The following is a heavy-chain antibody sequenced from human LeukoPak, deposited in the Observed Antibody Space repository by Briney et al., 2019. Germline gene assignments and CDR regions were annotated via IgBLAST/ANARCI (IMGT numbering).Heavy chain of an antibody. V-gene: IGHV3-23*01. Sequence: PGGSLRLSCAASGFTFSSYAMIWVRQAPGKGLEWVSAISGSDGSTYFADSVEGRFTISRDNSKNTLYLQMNTLRAEDTAVYYCARGQPFTDCWGQGTLVTVSS. J-gene: IGHJ4*02. CDR1: GFTFSSYA. D-gene: IGHD3-16*01. CDR2: ISGSDGST. CDR3: ARGQPFTDC.